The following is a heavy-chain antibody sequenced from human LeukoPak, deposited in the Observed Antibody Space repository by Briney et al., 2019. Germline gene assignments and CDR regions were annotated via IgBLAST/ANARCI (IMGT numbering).Heavy chain of an antibody. J-gene: IGHJ3*02. CDR1: GFTFSSYA. D-gene: IGHD6-19*01. Sequence: GGSLRLSCAASGFTFSSYAMSWVRQAPGKGLEWVSAISGSGGSTYYADSVKGRFTISRDNSKNTLYLQMNSLRAEDTAVYYCAKVRSVGSGWYLDAFDIWGQGTMVTVSS. CDR2: ISGSGGST. CDR3: AKVRSVGSGWYLDAFDI. V-gene: IGHV3-23*01.